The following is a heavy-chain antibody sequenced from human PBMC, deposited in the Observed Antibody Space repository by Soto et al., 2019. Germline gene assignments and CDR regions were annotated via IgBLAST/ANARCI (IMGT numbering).Heavy chain of an antibody. V-gene: IGHV3-23*01. CDR1: GFTFSSYA. Sequence: PGGSLRLSCAASGFTFSSYAMSWVRQAPGKGLEWVSAITGSGDSTYYADSVKGRFTISRDNSKNTMYLQMNSLRAEDTAFYYCAKRPGRYGGAFDFWGQRTMDTGSS. D-gene: IGHD3-10*01. CDR2: ITGSGDST. CDR3: AKRPGRYGGAFDF. J-gene: IGHJ3*01.